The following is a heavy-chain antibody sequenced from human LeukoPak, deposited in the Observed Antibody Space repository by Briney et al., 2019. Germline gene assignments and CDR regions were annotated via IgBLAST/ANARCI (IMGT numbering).Heavy chain of an antibody. V-gene: IGHV4-34*01. CDR1: GGSSGYY. Sequence: KTSETLSLTCAVYGGSSGYYWSWIRQPPGKGLEWIGEINHSGSTNYNPSLKSRVTISVDTSKNQFSLKLSSVTAADTAVYYCARGPLRLDYWGQGTLVTVSS. CDR2: INHSGST. CDR3: ARGPLRLDY. J-gene: IGHJ4*02. D-gene: IGHD4-17*01.